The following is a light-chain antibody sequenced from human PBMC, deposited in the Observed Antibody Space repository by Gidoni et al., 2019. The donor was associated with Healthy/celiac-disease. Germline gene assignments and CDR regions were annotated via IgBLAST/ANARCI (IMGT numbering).Light chain of an antibody. Sequence: DFQIPQSPSSLSASVGDRVTITCQASQDISNYLNWYQQKPGKAPKLLIYDASNLETGVPSRFSGSGSGTDFTFTISSLQPEDIATYYCQQYDNLPYTFGQGTKLEIK. CDR1: QDISNY. J-gene: IGKJ2*01. CDR3: QQYDNLPYT. CDR2: DAS. V-gene: IGKV1-33*01.